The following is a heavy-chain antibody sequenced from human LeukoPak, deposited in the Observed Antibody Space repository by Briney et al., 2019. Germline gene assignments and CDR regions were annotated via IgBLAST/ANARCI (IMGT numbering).Heavy chain of an antibody. CDR1: GGSFSGYY. CDR3: ARASRGIAVAAFFDY. D-gene: IGHD6-19*01. V-gene: IGHV4-34*01. CDR2: INHSGST. J-gene: IGHJ4*02. Sequence: SETLSLTCAVYGGSFSGYYWSWIRQPPGKGLEWIGEINHSGSTNYNPSLKSRVTISVDTSKNQFSLKLSSVTAADTAVYYCARASRGIAVAAFFDYWGQGTLVTVSS.